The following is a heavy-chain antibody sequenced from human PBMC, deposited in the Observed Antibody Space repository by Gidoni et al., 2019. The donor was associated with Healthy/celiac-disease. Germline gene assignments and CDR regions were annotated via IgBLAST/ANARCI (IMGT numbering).Heavy chain of an antibody. CDR1: GGTFSSYA. CDR2: IIPIFGTA. V-gene: IGHV1-69*01. J-gene: IGHJ6*02. D-gene: IGHD3-3*01. Sequence: QVQLVQSGAEVKKPGSSVKVSCKASGGTFSSYAISWVRQAPGQGLEWMGGIIPIFGTANYAQKFQGRVTITADESTSTAYMELSSLRSEDTAVYYCARSIIWSGYNNYYYYGMDVWGQGTTVTVSS. CDR3: ARSIIWSGYNNYYYYGMDV.